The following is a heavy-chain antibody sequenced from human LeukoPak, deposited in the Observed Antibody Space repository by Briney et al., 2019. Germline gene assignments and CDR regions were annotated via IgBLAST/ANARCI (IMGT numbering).Heavy chain of an antibody. D-gene: IGHD5-12*01. CDR3: ARHKIGYDHYYYMDV. Sequence: PSENLSLTCTVSGASISIISYYWGWIRQPPGKGLEWIGSIYYSGNTYYNPSLKSRVTISVDTSKNQFSLKLSSVTAADTAVYYCARHKIGYDHYYYMDVWGKGTTVTISS. CDR1: GASISIISYY. CDR2: IYYSGNT. J-gene: IGHJ6*03. V-gene: IGHV4-39*01.